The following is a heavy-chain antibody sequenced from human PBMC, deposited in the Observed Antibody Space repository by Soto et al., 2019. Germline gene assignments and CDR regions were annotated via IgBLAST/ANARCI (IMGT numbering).Heavy chain of an antibody. D-gene: IGHD6-19*01. Sequence: PGGSLRLSCAASGFSFSNSAMQWVRQAPGKGLEWVAGISFDGNNKYQADSVKGRFTISRDNSKNTLYLQMNSLRAEDTAVYYCAREYSSGWFDYWVREPWSPSPQ. CDR3: AREYSSGWFDY. CDR2: ISFDGNNK. J-gene: IGHJ4*02. V-gene: IGHV3-30-3*01. CDR1: GFSFSNSA.